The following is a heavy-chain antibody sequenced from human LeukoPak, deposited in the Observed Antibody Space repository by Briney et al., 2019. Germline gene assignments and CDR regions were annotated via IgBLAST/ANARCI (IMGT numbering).Heavy chain of an antibody. V-gene: IGHV4-34*01. CDR3: ARGLTELGTAYYYCMDV. Sequence: SETLSLTYAVYGGSFSGYSWSWIRRSSGKGLEWIADIIHSGSTNYNSSLKSRVTISLDTSKNQFSLNLTSVTAADTAVYYCARGLTELGTAYYYCMDVWGQGTTVIVSS. CDR1: GGSFSGYS. CDR2: IIHSGST. D-gene: IGHD7-27*01. J-gene: IGHJ6*02.